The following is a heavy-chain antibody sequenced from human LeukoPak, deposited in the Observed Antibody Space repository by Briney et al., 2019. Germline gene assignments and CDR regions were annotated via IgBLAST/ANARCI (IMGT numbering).Heavy chain of an antibody. J-gene: IGHJ4*02. CDR1: GYTFTGYY. V-gene: IGHV1-2*02. Sequence: ASVKVSCKASGYTFTGYYMHWVRQAPGQGLEWMGWINPNSGGTNYAQKFQGRVTMTRDTSISTAYMELRSLRSDDTAVYYCARDGGWYSSGWYEAQNFDYWGQGTLVTVSS. CDR3: ARDGGWYSSGWYEAQNFDY. CDR2: INPNSGGT. D-gene: IGHD6-19*01.